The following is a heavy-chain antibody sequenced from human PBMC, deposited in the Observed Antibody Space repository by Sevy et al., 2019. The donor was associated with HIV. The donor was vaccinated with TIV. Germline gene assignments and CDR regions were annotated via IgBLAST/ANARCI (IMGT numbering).Heavy chain of an antibody. Sequence: GGSLRLSCAGSGFTFSHAWMTWVRQAPGKGLEWVGRIKSKTAGGTTDYSAPVKGRFTISRDDSETTMYLKMNSLKTEDTAVYYCTNEVYGDLSYGMDVWGQGTTVTVSS. CDR3: TNEVYGDLSYGMDV. V-gene: IGHV3-15*05. CDR1: GFTFSHAW. D-gene: IGHD4-17*01. J-gene: IGHJ6*02. CDR2: IKSKTAGGTT.